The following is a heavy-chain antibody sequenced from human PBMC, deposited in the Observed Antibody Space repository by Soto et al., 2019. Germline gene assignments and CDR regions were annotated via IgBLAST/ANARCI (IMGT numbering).Heavy chain of an antibody. CDR3: ARAGYCGPGCYYYFDY. D-gene: IGHD2-21*02. J-gene: IGHJ4*02. V-gene: IGHV3-7*01. Sequence: EVQLVESGGGLVKPGGSLRLSCAASGFTFSSYWMNWVRLIPGKGLEWVAYIKPDGSATYYVDSVKGRFTISRDNAKNSLYLQMNSLRVEDTSVYYCARAGYCGPGCYYYFDYWGQGTLVTVSS. CDR2: IKPDGSAT. CDR1: GFTFSSYW.